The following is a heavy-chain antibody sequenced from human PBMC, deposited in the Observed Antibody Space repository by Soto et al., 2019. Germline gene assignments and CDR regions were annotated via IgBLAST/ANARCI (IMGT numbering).Heavy chain of an antibody. Sequence: QVQLVDSGGGVVPPGRSLRLSCVASGFIFKSYGMHWVHQAPGKGLEWVAVISYDGRTKYYGNSVKGRFSISRDDSKNTLYLQMNSLRAEDTALYYCAKERARTTNFDYWGQGTLVTVSS. CDR3: AKERARTTNFDY. CDR2: ISYDGRTK. V-gene: IGHV3-30*18. J-gene: IGHJ4*02. D-gene: IGHD1-1*01. CDR1: GFIFKSYG.